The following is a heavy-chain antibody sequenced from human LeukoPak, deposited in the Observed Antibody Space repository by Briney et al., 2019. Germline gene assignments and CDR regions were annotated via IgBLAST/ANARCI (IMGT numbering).Heavy chain of an antibody. D-gene: IGHD1-26*01. Sequence: ASVKVSCKVSGYTLTELSMHWVRQAPGKGLEWMGGFDPEDGETIYAQKFQGRVTMTEDTSTDTAYMELSSLRSEDTAVYYCATDLSGSYLLDYWGHGTLVTVSS. J-gene: IGHJ4*01. V-gene: IGHV1-24*01. CDR1: GYTLTELS. CDR3: ATDLSGSYLLDY. CDR2: FDPEDGET.